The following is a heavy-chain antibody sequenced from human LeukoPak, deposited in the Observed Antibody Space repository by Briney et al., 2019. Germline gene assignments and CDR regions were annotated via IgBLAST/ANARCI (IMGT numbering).Heavy chain of an antibody. V-gene: IGHV1-2*02. CDR1: VYTFTRCY. Sequence: ASVKVSCTASVYTFTRCYMHWVRQAPGQGLEWMGWINPDSGGTHYAQKFQDRVTMTRDTSISTAYMELSSLRSDDTALYYCATGSSLDGSSGWPTHYYWGQGALVTVSS. CDR2: INPDSGGT. CDR3: ATGSSLDGSSGWPTHYY. D-gene: IGHD6-19*01. J-gene: IGHJ4*02.